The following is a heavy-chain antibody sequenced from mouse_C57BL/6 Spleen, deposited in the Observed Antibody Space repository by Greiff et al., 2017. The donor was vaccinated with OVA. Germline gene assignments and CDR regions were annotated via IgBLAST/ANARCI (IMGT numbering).Heavy chain of an antibody. V-gene: IGHV14-4*01. CDR3: TTMDTTVVAVRMDY. J-gene: IGHJ4*01. CDR2: IDPENGDT. D-gene: IGHD1-1*01. CDR1: GFNIKDDY. Sequence: QLKESGAELVRPGASVKLSCTASGFNIKDDYMHWVKQRPEQGLEWIGWIDPENGDTEYASKFQGKATITADTSSNTAYLQLSSLTSEDTAVYYCTTMDTTVVAVRMDYWGQGTSVTVSS.